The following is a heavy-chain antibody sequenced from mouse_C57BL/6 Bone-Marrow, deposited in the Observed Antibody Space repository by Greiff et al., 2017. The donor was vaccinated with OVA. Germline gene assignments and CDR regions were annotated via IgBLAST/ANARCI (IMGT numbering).Heavy chain of an antibody. J-gene: IGHJ2*01. CDR3: TTYRY. Sequence: VQLKQSGAELVRPGASVKLSCTASGFNIKDDYMHWVKERPEQGLEWIGWIDPENGDTEYASKFQGKATITADTTSKTVYLHRSSLTSEDTAVYYCTTYRYWGQGTTPTVTS. V-gene: IGHV14-4*01. CDR1: GFNIKDDY. CDR2: IDPENGDT.